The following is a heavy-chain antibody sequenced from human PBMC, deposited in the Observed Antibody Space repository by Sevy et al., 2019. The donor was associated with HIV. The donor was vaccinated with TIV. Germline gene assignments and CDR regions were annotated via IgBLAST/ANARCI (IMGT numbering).Heavy chain of an antibody. D-gene: IGHD6-19*01. Sequence: GGSLRLSCAASGFTFDDYAMHWVRQAPGKGLEWVSGISWNSGSIGYADSVKGRFTISRDNAKNSLYLQMNSLRAEDTALYYCAKLLSSGWHGGGAFDIWGQGTMVTVSS. CDR1: GFTFDDYA. CDR2: ISWNSGSI. V-gene: IGHV3-9*01. CDR3: AKLLSSGWHGGGAFDI. J-gene: IGHJ3*02.